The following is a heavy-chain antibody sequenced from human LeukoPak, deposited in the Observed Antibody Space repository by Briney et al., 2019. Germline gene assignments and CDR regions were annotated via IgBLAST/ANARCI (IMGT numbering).Heavy chain of an antibody. CDR1: GGSISSGDYY. V-gene: IGHV4-30-4*01. CDR3: ARAVAVAGLIDY. D-gene: IGHD6-19*01. J-gene: IGHJ4*02. Sequence: SQTLSLTCTVSGGSISSGDYYWSWIRQPPGKGLEWIGYIYYSGSTYYNPSLKSRVTISVGTSKNQFSLKLSSVTAADTAVYYCARAVAVAGLIDYWGQGTLVTVSS. CDR2: IYYSGST.